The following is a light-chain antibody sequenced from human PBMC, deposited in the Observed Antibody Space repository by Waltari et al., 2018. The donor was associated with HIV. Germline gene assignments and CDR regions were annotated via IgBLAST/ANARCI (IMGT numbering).Light chain of an antibody. J-gene: IGLJ2*01. CDR2: DDH. CDR3: GTWDSSLDDVL. V-gene: IGLV1-51*01. Sequence: QSVLTQPPSVSAAPGQTVTIPCSGCVSNIGHNYVSWYQQVPGTAPKLIIYDDHKRPSGIPDRFSGSKSGTAATLGITGLQTGDEADYYCGTWDSSLDDVLFGGGSKLTVL. CDR1: VSNIGHNY.